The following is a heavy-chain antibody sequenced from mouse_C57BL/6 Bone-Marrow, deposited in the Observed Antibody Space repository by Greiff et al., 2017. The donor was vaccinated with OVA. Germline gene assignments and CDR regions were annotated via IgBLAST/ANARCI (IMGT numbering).Heavy chain of an antibody. CDR3: ARDYYFDY. CDR2: IYPGSGNT. Sequence: VKLVESGAELVRPGASVKLSCKASGYTFTDYYINWVKQRPGQGLEWIARIYPGSGNTYYNEKFKGKATLTAEKSSSTAYMQLSSLTSEDSAVYFCARDYYFDYWGQGTTLTVSS. V-gene: IGHV1-76*01. CDR1: GYTFTDYY. J-gene: IGHJ2*01.